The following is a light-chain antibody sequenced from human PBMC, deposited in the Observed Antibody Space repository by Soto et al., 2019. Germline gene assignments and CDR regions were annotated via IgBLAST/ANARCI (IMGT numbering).Light chain of an antibody. CDR3: SSHTSSSTVYV. V-gene: IGLV2-14*03. CDR2: EVS. J-gene: IGLJ1*01. Sequence: QSALTQPASVSGSPGQSITISCAGTNNDVGGYNFVSWYQQHPGQAPKLLLYEVSNRPSGVSDRFSGSKSGNTASLTISGLQAEDEADYYCSSHTSSSTVYVFGAGTKLTVL. CDR1: NNDVGGYNF.